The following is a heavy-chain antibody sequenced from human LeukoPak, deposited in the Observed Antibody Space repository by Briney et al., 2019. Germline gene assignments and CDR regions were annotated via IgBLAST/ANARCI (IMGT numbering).Heavy chain of an antibody. Sequence: PGTSLRLPCAASGFTFSGYIFHWVRQAPGQGLEWVTVISYDGTGPHYADSVKGRFTISRDNAMNTVYLQMNSLRPEDTAVYYCARQNPATSGLNYWGQGTLLTVSS. CDR1: GFTFSGYI. CDR2: ISYDGTGP. V-gene: IGHV3-30*03. CDR3: ARQNPATSGLNY. J-gene: IGHJ4*02. D-gene: IGHD2-15*01.